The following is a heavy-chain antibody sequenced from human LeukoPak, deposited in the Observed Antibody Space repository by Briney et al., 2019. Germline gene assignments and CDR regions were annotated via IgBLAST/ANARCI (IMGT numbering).Heavy chain of an antibody. CDR3: TTNSAGP. D-gene: IGHD4-11*01. CDR2: IKSKIDGGTT. CDR1: GFTFSNAW. V-gene: IGHV3-15*01. Sequence: GGSLRLSCVASGFTFSNAWMSWVRQAPGKGLEWVGRIKSKIDGGTTDYAAPVKGRFIISRDDSKNTLYLLMSSLRTEDTAVYYCTTNSAGPWGQGTLVTVSS. J-gene: IGHJ5*02.